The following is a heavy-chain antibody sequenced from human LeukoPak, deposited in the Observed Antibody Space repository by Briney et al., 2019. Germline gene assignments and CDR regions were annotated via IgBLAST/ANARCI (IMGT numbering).Heavy chain of an antibody. CDR2: TYYRSKWYN. J-gene: IGHJ6*02. V-gene: IGHV6-1*01. CDR3: ARDGQQLVRRYYYYGMDV. D-gene: IGHD6-13*01. Sequence: SQTLSLTCAISGDSVSSYSAAWNWIRQSPSRGLEWLGRTYYRSKWYNDYAVSVKSRITINPDTSKNQFSLQLNSVTPEDTAVYYCARDGQQLVRRYYYYGMDVWGQGTTVTVSS. CDR1: GDSVSSYSAA.